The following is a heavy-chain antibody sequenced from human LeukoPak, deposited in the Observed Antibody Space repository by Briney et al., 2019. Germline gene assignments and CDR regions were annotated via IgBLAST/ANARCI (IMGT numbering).Heavy chain of an antibody. CDR1: GFTFSSYA. CDR3: AKVIYGDYGMDV. Sequence: GGSLRLSCAASGFTFSSYAMSWVRQAPGKGLGWVSTLSASGGRTNYADSVKGRFTVSRDNSKNTLFLQMNSLRAEDTALYYCAKVIYGDYGMDVWGQGTTVTVSS. J-gene: IGHJ6*02. D-gene: IGHD4-17*01. CDR2: LSASGGRT. V-gene: IGHV3-23*01.